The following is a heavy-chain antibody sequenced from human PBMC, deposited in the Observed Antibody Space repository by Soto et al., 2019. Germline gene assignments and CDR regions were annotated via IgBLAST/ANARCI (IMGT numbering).Heavy chain of an antibody. CDR2: ISNSGTKK. V-gene: IGHV3-21*01. CDR3: ARAEGYGMDV. Sequence: RGSLILSCVSSGITFYIFSVDWVRQAPGKGLEWVSSISNSGTKKNYADSVKGRFTISRDTANNSVFLQMNNLRGEDTAAYYCARAEGYGMDVWGQGTPVTVSS. CDR1: GITFYIFS. J-gene: IGHJ6*02.